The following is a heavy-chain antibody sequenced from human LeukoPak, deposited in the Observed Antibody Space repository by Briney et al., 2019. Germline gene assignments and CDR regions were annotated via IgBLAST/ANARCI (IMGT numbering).Heavy chain of an antibody. CDR3: AVHSSGWKRFDY. V-gene: IGHV3-7*01. CDR1: GFTFSSYW. J-gene: IGHJ4*02. CDR2: IKQDGTEI. D-gene: IGHD6-19*01. Sequence: GGSLRLSCAASGFTFSSYWMTWVRQAPGKGLEWVANIKQDGTEIFYVDSVKGRFTISRDNAENSLYLRMNTLSAEDTAVYYCAVHSSGWKRFDYWGQGTLVTVSS.